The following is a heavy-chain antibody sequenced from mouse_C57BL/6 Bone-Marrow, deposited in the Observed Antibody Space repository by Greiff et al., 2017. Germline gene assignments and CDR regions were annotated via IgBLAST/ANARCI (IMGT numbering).Heavy chain of an antibody. CDR2: IHPNSGST. CDR1: GYTFTSYW. Sequence: QVQLQQPGAELVKPGASVKLSCKASGYTFTSYWMHWVKQRPGQGLEWIGMIHPNSGSTNYNEKFKSKATLTVDKSSSTAYMQLSSLTSEDSAVYYGASGGRRSFYYFDYWGQGTTLTVSS. D-gene: IGHD3-3*01. J-gene: IGHJ2*01. V-gene: IGHV1-64*01. CDR3: ASGGRRSFYYFDY.